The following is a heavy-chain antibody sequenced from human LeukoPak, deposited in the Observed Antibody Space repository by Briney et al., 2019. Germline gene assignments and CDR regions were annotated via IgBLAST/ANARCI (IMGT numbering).Heavy chain of an antibody. D-gene: IGHD3-22*01. CDR3: ARAIFNSGYYDY. Sequence: GGSLRFSCAASGFTFSSNYMSWVRQAPGKGLEWVSVIYSGGSTYYADSVKGRFTISRDNSKNTLYLQMNSLRAEDTAVYYCARAIFNSGYYDYWGQGTLVTVSS. J-gene: IGHJ4*02. CDR2: IYSGGST. V-gene: IGHV3-53*01. CDR1: GFTFSSNY.